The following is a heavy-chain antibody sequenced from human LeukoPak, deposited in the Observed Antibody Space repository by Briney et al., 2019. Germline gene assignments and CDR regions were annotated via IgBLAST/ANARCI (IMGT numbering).Heavy chain of an antibody. D-gene: IGHD3-22*01. V-gene: IGHV4-59*01. J-gene: IGHJ1*01. Sequence: SETLSLTCGVSGGSMSGYYWSWVRQPPGKGLEWIAYIYPSGSINYNPSLKSRATISVGTSKNQFSLKLTSVTAADTALYYCARLSSGRPHEYFQYWGQGTLVTVSS. CDR3: ARLSSGRPHEYFQY. CDR2: IYPSGSI. CDR1: GGSMSGYY.